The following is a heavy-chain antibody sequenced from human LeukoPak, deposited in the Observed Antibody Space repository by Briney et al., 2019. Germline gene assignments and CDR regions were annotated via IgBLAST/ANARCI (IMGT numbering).Heavy chain of an antibody. CDR3: ARVWSSRWRWFDP. CDR1: GGSISSYF. CDR2: IYDSGST. Sequence: SETLSLTCTVSGGSISSYFWSWIRQPPGKGLEWIGYIYDSGSTNYNPSLKSRVTISVDTPKNQFSLKLSSVTAADTAVYDCARVWSSRWRWFDPWGQRTLVTVSS. J-gene: IGHJ5*02. D-gene: IGHD6-13*01. V-gene: IGHV4-59*01.